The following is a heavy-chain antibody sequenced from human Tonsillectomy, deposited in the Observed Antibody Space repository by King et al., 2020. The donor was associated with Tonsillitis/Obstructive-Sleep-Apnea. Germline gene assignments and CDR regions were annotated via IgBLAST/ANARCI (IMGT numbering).Heavy chain of an antibody. CDR2: IKEDGSEK. V-gene: IGHV3-7*01. CDR3: ARAESAALDY. D-gene: IGHD6-13*01. Sequence: VQLVESGGGLVQPGGSLRLSCAASGFTFSSYWMNWVRQAPGKGLEWVANIKEDGSEKYYVDSVKCRFTISRDNAKNSLYLQMNTLRAEDTAVYYCARAESAALDYWGQGILVTVSS. CDR1: GFTFSSYW. J-gene: IGHJ4*02.